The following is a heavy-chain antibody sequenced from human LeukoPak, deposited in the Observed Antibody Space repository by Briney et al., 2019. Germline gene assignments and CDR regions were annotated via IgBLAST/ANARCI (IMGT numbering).Heavy chain of an antibody. D-gene: IGHD6-13*01. Sequence: GGSLRLSCAASGITFTNAWMSWVRQAPGKGLEWVGRIKGESDGATAEHAAPVKGRFTISRDDSKNTLYLQMNSLKIEDTAVYYCTTDIGGSWYRPPFDYWGQGTLVTVSS. CDR3: TTDIGGSWYRPPFDY. J-gene: IGHJ4*02. CDR2: IKGESDGATA. CDR1: GITFTNAW. V-gene: IGHV3-15*01.